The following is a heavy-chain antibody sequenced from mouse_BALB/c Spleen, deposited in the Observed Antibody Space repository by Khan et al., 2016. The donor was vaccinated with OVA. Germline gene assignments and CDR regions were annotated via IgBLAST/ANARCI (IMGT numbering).Heavy chain of an antibody. D-gene: IGHD1-1*01. J-gene: IGHJ3*01. V-gene: IGHV1S81*02. Sequence: QVQLKQSGAELVKPGASVKLSCRASGYTFTSYYMYWVKQRPGQGLEWIGEINPSNGGTKVNEKFKNKATLTVDKSSSTAYMELSSLTSEDSAVYYCTRGGYGSPFAYWGQGTVVTVSA. CDR1: GYTFTSYY. CDR3: TRGGYGSPFAY. CDR2: INPSNGGT.